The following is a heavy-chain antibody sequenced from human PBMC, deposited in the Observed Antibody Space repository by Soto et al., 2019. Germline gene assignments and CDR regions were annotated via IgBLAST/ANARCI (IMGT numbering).Heavy chain of an antibody. D-gene: IGHD4-4*01. J-gene: IGHJ6*03. Sequence: GAPVKLSCKASGYIFTSYNINWLRQAKGHGLEWMGWVNPDSGHTVYAQKFQGRVTMTRDTSIGTAHMELRSLTPEDTAVYYCARSTQFSNAALEYLYYMDVWGKGASVNVSS. CDR3: ARSTQFSNAALEYLYYMDV. CDR1: GYIFTSYN. V-gene: IGHV1-8*02. CDR2: VNPDSGHT.